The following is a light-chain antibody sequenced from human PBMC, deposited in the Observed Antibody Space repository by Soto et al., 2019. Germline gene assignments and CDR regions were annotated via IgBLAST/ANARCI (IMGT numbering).Light chain of an antibody. V-gene: IGKV2-30*02. CDR1: QSLVHSDGNTY. CDR3: MQAPHWPPT. CDR2: KVS. J-gene: IGKJ1*01. Sequence: VMTQIPLSSTVTLGQPASISCRSSQSLVHSDGNTYLNWFQQRPGQSPRRLIYKVSNRDSGVPDRFSGSGSGTDFTLKISRVEAEDVGVYHSMQAPHWPPTFGQGTKVDIK.